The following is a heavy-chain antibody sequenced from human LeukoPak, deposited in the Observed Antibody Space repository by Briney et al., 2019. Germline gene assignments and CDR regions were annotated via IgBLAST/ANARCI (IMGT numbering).Heavy chain of an antibody. CDR1: GGTFSSYA. CDR3: ARVKDRYYDSKGAFDI. V-gene: IGHV1-69*13. Sequence: SVKVSCKASGGTFSSYAISWVRQAPGQGLEWMGGIIPIFGTANYAQKFQGRVTITADESTGTAYMELSSLRSEDTAVYYCARVKDRYYDSKGAFDIWGQGTMVTVSS. D-gene: IGHD3-22*01. J-gene: IGHJ3*02. CDR2: IIPIFGTA.